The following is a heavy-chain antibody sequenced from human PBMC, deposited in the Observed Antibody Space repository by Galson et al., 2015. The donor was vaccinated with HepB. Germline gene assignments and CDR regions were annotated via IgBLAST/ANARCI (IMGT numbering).Heavy chain of an antibody. CDR1: GGTSSSYA. Sequence: SVKVSCKASGGTSSSYAISWVRQAPGQGLEWMGGIIPIFGTANYAQKFQGRVTITADESTSTAYMELSSLRSEDTAVYYCARGGSYGSGTYYGMDVWGQGTTVTVSS. J-gene: IGHJ6*02. D-gene: IGHD3-10*01. CDR3: ARGGSYGSGTYYGMDV. CDR2: IIPIFGTA. V-gene: IGHV1-69*13.